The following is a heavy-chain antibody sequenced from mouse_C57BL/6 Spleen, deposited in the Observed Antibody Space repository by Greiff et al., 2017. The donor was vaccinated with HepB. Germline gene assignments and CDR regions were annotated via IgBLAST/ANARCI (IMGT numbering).Heavy chain of an antibody. CDR3: ARHEGQLGRGNYFDY. CDR2: FYPGSGSI. J-gene: IGHJ2*01. D-gene: IGHD4-1*02. CDR1: GYTFTEYT. V-gene: IGHV1-62-2*01. Sequence: VKLQESGAELVKPGASVKLSCKASGYTFTEYTIHWVKQRSGQGLEWIGWFYPGSGSIKYNEKFKDKATLTADKSSSTVYMELSRLTSEDSAVYFCARHEGQLGRGNYFDYWGQGTTLTVSS.